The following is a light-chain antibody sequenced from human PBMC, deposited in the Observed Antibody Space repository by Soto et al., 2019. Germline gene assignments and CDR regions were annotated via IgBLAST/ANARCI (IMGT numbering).Light chain of an antibody. J-gene: IGKJ5*01. CDR1: QGISSY. V-gene: IGKV1-9*01. CDR2: AAS. Sequence: DIQMTQSPSSLSASVGDRVTIXXRASQGISSYLAWYQQKPGKAPKVXSYAASTLQRGGPSRFSGSGSGTDFTLTSSSLQPEDFATYFCQQLNSYPITFGQGTRLEIK. CDR3: QQLNSYPIT.